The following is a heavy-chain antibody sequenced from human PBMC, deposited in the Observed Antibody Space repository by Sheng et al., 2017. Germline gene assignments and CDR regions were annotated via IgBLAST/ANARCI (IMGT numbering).Heavy chain of an antibody. CDR2: INGDGSST. V-gene: IGHV3-74*01. J-gene: IGHJ6*03. Sequence: EVQLVEYGGGLVQPGGSLRLSCAASGFSFSNYWMHWVRQAPGKGLVWVSRINGDGSSTRYADSVKGRFTISRDNAKNTLNLQMNSLRVEDTAVYYCTRDRGYSNHYYMDVWGQGTTVTVSS. D-gene: IGHD5-12*01. CDR1: GFSFSNYW. CDR3: TRDRGYSNHYYMDV.